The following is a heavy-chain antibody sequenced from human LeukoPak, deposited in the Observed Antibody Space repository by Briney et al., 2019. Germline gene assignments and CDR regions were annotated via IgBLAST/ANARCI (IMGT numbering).Heavy chain of an antibody. CDR1: GFTFSDYW. CDR2: TNEHGSDS. J-gene: IGHJ4*02. Sequence: GGSLGLSCAASGFTFSDYWVSWLRQAPGKGLEWVAHTNEHGSDSYYVDSVKGRFTISRDNAKNSLYLQMNSLRVEDTAVYYCASWRAISSETNWGQGTLVTVSS. D-gene: IGHD6-6*01. V-gene: IGHV3-7*01. CDR3: ASWRAISSETN.